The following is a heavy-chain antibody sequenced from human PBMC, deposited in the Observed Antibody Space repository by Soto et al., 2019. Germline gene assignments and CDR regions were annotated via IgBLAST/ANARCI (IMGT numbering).Heavy chain of an antibody. J-gene: IGHJ6*02. CDR2: INHSGST. D-gene: IGHD2-2*01. CDR3: ARGYCSSTSCYARGHYYGMDV. Sequence: SETLSLTCAVYGGSFSGYYWSWIRQPPGKGLEWIGEINHSGSTNYNPSLKSRVTISVDTSKNQFSLKLSSVTAADTAVYYCARGYCSSTSCYARGHYYGMDVWGQGTTVTVSS. V-gene: IGHV4-34*01. CDR1: GGSFSGYY.